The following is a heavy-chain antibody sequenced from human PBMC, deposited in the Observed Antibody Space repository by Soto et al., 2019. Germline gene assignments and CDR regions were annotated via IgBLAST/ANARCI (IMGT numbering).Heavy chain of an antibody. CDR3: ASLHGEDY. Sequence: QVQLVESGGGVVQPGRSLRLSCAASGFTFSSYAMHWVRQAPGKGLEWVAVISYDGSNKYYADSVKGRFTISGDNSKNTLYLQMNSLRAEDTAVYYCASLHGEDYWGQGTLVTVSS. D-gene: IGHD3-10*01. J-gene: IGHJ4*02. CDR2: ISYDGSNK. V-gene: IGHV3-30-3*01. CDR1: GFTFSSYA.